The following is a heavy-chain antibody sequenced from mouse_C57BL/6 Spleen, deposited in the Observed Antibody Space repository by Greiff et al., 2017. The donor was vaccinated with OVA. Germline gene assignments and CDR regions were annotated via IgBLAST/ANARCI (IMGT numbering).Heavy chain of an antibody. CDR1: GYTFTSYW. V-gene: IGHV1-61*01. Sequence: VKLQESGAELVRPGSSVKLSCKASGYTFTSYWMDWVKQRPGQGLEWIGNIYPSDSETHYNQKFKDKATLTVDKSSSTAYMQLSSLTSEDSAVYYCAREGLGRVGYWGQGTTLTVSA. J-gene: IGHJ2*01. CDR3: AREGLGRVGY. CDR2: IYPSDSET. D-gene: IGHD4-1*01.